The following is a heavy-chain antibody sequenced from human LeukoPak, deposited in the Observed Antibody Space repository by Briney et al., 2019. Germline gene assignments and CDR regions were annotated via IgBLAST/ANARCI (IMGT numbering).Heavy chain of an antibody. J-gene: IGHJ4*02. Sequence: ASVKVSCKASGYTFTSYGISWVRQAPGQGLEWMGWISAYNGNTNYAQKLQGRVTMTTDTSTSTAYMELRSLRSDDTAVYYCASGLRDYYDSSGYWSGDFVYWGQGTLVTVSS. V-gene: IGHV1-18*01. CDR1: GYTFTSYG. CDR2: ISAYNGNT. D-gene: IGHD3-22*01. CDR3: ASGLRDYYDSSGYWSGDFVY.